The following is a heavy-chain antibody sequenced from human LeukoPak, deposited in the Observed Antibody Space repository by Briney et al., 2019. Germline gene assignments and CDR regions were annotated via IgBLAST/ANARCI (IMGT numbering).Heavy chain of an antibody. Sequence: XSVKXSCXASGYTFTSYGISXVRQAPGQGLXXMXWISAYNGNTNYAQKLQGRVTITTDESTSTAYMELSSLRSEDTAVYYCARGKPGIAAAGTGDAFDIWGQGTMVTVSS. CDR2: ISAYNGNT. J-gene: IGHJ3*02. D-gene: IGHD6-13*01. CDR3: ARGKPGIAAAGTGDAFDI. CDR1: GYTFTSYG. V-gene: IGHV1-18*01.